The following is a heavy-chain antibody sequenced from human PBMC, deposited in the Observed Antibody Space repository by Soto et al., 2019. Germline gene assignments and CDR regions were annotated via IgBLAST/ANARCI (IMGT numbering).Heavy chain of an antibody. V-gene: IGHV4-31*03. D-gene: IGHD6-25*01. J-gene: IGHJ4*02. Sequence: SETLSLTCTVSGGSISSGGYYWSWIRQHPGKGLEWIGYTHYSGTAYYNPSLTSRVSISVDTSKNQFSLMLSSVTAADTAVYYCARVYRTGAIGQYFDNWGQGTRVTVSS. CDR1: GGSISSGGYY. CDR2: THYSGTA. CDR3: ARVYRTGAIGQYFDN.